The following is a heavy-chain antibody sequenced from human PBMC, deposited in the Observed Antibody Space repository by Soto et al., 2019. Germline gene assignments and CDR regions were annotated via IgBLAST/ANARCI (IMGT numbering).Heavy chain of an antibody. J-gene: IGHJ6*02. Sequence: GGSLRLSCAASGFTFSSYEMNWVRQAPGKGLEWVSYISSSGSTIYYADSVKGRFTISRDNAKNSLYLQMNSLRAEDTAVYYCARDAPYYNGMDVWGQGTTVTVSS. V-gene: IGHV3-48*03. D-gene: IGHD3-10*01. CDR3: ARDAPYYNGMDV. CDR2: ISSSGSTI. CDR1: GFTFSSYE.